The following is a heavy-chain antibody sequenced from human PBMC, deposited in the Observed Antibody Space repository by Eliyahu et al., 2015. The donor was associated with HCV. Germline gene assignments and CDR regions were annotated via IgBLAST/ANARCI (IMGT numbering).Heavy chain of an antibody. J-gene: IGHJ4*02. D-gene: IGHD5-12*01. CDR1: GXTFDDYT. CDR2: ISWDGGST. Sequence: EVQLVXSGGVVVQPGGSLRLSCXASGXTFDDYTIHXVRQAPGKGLEWVSLISWDGGSTYYADSVKGRFTISRDNSKNSLYLQMNSLRTEDTALYYCAKDIFSGSVTGGFDYWGQGTLVTVSS. V-gene: IGHV3-43*01. CDR3: AKDIFSGSVTGGFDY.